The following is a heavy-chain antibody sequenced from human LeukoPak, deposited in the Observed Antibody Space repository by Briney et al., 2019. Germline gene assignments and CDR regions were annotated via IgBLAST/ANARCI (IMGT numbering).Heavy chain of an antibody. CDR1: EFTFSSYW. D-gene: IGHD3-22*01. CDR2: INSDGRTT. CDR3: AREGYYDSSGYSIRFSY. J-gene: IGHJ4*02. Sequence: GGSLRLSCEASEFTFSSYWMHWVRQAPGKGLVWVSRINSDGRTTIYADSVKGRFTISRDNAKNTLYLQMNCLRAEDTAVYYCAREGYYDSSGYSIRFSYWGQGTLVTVSS. V-gene: IGHV3-74*01.